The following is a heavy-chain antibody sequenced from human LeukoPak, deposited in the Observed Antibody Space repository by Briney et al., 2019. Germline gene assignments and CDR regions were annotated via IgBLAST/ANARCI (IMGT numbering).Heavy chain of an antibody. CDR3: TISSSRNHFDY. D-gene: IGHD6-13*01. CDR1: GFTFSSYW. J-gene: IGHJ4*02. Sequence: GGSLRLSCAASGFTFSSYWMSWVRQAPGKGLEWVANIKQDGSEKYYVDSVKGRFTISRDNAKNSLYLQMNSLRAEDTAVYYCTISSSRNHFDYWGQGTLSPSPQ. CDR2: IKQDGSEK. V-gene: IGHV3-7*01.